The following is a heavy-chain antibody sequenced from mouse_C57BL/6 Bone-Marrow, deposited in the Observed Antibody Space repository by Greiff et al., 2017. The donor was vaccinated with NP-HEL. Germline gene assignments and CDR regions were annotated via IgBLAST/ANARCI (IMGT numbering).Heavy chain of an antibody. J-gene: IGHJ4*01. D-gene: IGHD2-2*01. CDR3: GRKDLLWLRQNAKGD. V-gene: IGHV1-82*01. CDR1: GYAFSSSW. CDR2: IYPGDGDT. Sequence: QVQLQQSGPELVKPGASVKISCKASGYAFSSSWMNWVKQRPGKGLEWIGRIYPGDGDTNYNGKFKGKATLTADTSSSPAYLQLSSLTSEDSAVYFCGRKDLLWLRQNAKGDWGQGTSVTVAS.